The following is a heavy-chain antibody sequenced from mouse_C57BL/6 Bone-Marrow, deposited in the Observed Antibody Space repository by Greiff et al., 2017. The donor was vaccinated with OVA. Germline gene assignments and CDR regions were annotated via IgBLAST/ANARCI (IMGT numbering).Heavy chain of an antibody. CDR3: AREEYGSSYDWYFDV. CDR1: GYTFTSYG. J-gene: IGHJ1*03. V-gene: IGHV1-81*01. D-gene: IGHD1-1*01. CDR2: IYPRSGHT. Sequence: LQESGAELARPGASVKLSCKASGYTFTSYGISWVKQRTGQGLEWIGEIYPRSGHTYYTEKFKGKATLTADTSSSTAYMELRSLTSEDSAVYICAREEYGSSYDWYFDVWGTGTTVTVSS.